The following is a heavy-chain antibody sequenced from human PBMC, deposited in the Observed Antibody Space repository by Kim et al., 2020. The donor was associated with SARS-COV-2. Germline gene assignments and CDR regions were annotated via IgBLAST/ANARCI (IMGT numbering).Heavy chain of an antibody. J-gene: IGHJ4*02. D-gene: IGHD2-15*01. CDR1: GFTFSSYA. Sequence: GGSLRLSCAVSGFTFSSYAMSWVRQAPGKGLEWVSAISGSGGSTYYADPAKGRFTISRDNSKNTLYLQMISLRAEDTAVYYCAKGPCCSGGSCFAYAFDYWGQGTLVTVSS. V-gene: IGHV3-23*01. CDR2: ISGSGGST. CDR3: AKGPCCSGGSCFAYAFDY.